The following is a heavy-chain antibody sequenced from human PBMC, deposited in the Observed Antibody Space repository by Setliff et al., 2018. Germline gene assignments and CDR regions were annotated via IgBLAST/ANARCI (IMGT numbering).Heavy chain of an antibody. J-gene: IGHJ3*02. CDR1: GNRFTDYN. CDR3: ARDRYYNSWSGTSITAPHDAFDI. V-gene: IGHV1-2*02. CDR2: INPNSGDT. Sequence: ASVKVSCKASGNRFTDYNLHWVRQAPGQGLEWMGWINPNSGDTHSAQKFQGRVTMTRDTSINTAYMELSSLTSDDTAFYYCARDRYYNSWSGTSITAPHDAFDIRGQGTMVTVSS. D-gene: IGHD3-3*01.